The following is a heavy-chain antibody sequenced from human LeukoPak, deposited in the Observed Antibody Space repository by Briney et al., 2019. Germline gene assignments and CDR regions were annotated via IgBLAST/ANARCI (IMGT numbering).Heavy chain of an antibody. J-gene: IGHJ6*03. CDR3: ARELRDYYYYMDV. CDR2: IKQDGSEK. Sequence: GGSLRLSCEASGFTFSSYWMSWVRQAPGKGLEWVANIKQDGSEKYYVDSVKGRFTISRDNAKNSLYLQMNSLRAEDTAVYYCARELRDYYYYMDVWGKGTTVTVSS. V-gene: IGHV3-7*01. CDR1: GFTFSSYW.